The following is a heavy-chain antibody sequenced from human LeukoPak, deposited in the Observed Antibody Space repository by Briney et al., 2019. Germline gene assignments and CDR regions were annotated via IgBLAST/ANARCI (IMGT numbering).Heavy chain of an antibody. Sequence: SETLSLTCAVYGGSFSGYYWSWIRQPPGKGLEWIGEINHSGSTNYNPSLKSRVTISVDTSKNQFSLKLSSVTAADTAVYYCGGTGMATLPPDYWGQGTLVTVSS. V-gene: IGHV4-34*01. CDR2: INHSGST. D-gene: IGHD5-24*01. CDR3: GGTGMATLPPDY. J-gene: IGHJ4*02. CDR1: GGSFSGYY.